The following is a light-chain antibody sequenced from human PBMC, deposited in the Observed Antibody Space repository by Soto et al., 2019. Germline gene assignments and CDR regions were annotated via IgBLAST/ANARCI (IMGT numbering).Light chain of an antibody. CDR2: EVS. CDR3: SSYTSSSTMI. Sequence: QSALTQPASVSGSPGQSITISCTGTSGDVGLYIYVSWYQHHPGKAPKLLIYEVSHRPSGVSNRFSGSKSGNTASLTISGLQAEDEADYYCSSYTSSSTMIFGGGTKLTVL. CDR1: SGDVGLYIY. V-gene: IGLV2-14*01. J-gene: IGLJ2*01.